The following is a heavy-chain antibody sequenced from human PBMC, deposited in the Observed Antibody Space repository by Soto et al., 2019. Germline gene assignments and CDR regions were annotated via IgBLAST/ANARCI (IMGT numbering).Heavy chain of an antibody. CDR2: ISGSSNTI. Sequence: EVQLVESGGGLIQRGGSLRLSCAASGFTLSTYSLNWVRQAPRKGLAWLSYISGSSNTIYYADSVKGRFTISRDNAKNPLYVQMNGLRDEDTAVYFCARGFDLQYGMDVWGQGTTVTVSS. CDR3: ARGFDLQYGMDV. D-gene: IGHD3-10*01. V-gene: IGHV3-48*02. J-gene: IGHJ6*02. CDR1: GFTLSTYS.